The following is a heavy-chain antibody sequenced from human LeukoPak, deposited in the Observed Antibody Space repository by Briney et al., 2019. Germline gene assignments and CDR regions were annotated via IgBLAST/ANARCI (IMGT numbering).Heavy chain of an antibody. J-gene: IGHJ5*02. CDR3: ARGARITGASWFDP. V-gene: IGHV1-8*01. CDR1: GYTFTSYD. D-gene: IGHD1-7*01. CDR2: MNPNSGNT. Sequence: ASVKVSCKASGYTFTSYDINWVRQATGQGLEWVGWMNPNSGNTGYAQKFQGRVTMARNTSISTAYMELSSLRSEDTAVYYCARGARITGASWFDPWGQGTLVTVSS.